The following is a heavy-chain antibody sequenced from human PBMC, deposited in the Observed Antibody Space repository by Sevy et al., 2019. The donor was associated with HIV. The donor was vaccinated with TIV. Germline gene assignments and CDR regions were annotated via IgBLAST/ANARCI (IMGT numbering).Heavy chain of an antibody. V-gene: IGHV3-66*01. CDR1: GFTVSANY. CDR3: ARGKGGYGYGLNY. CDR2: IYSDGTT. J-gene: IGHJ4*02. D-gene: IGHD5-18*01. Sequence: GGSLRLSCAVSGFTVSANYMTWVRQAPGKGLEWVSVIYSDGTTHHADSVKGRFSISRDNSNNTLYLQMNSLGAEDTAVYYCARGKGGYGYGLNYWGQGTLVTVSS.